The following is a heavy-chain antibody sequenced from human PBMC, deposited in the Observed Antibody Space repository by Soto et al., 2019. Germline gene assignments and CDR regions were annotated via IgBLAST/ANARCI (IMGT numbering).Heavy chain of an antibody. J-gene: IGHJ5*02. CDR2: IYHSGST. Sequence: SQTLCHSCSVFDGNISGGGDRCICIKQPPGKGLEWIGYIYHSGSTYYNPSLKSRVTISVDRSKNQFSLKLSSVTAADTAVYYCARAGLRYYDSSGYYYDWFDPWGQGTLVTVSS. CDR3: ARAGLRYYDSSGYYYDWFDP. D-gene: IGHD3-22*01. CDR1: DGNISGGGDR. V-gene: IGHV4-30-2*01.